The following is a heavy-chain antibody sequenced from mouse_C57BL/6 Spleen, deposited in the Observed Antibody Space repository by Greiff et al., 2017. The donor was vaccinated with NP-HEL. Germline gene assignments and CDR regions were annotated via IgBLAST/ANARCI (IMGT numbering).Heavy chain of an antibody. CDR3: ARRGSNYFYYFDY. Sequence: VQLQQPGAELVRPGSSVKLSCKASGYTFTSYWMHWVKQRPIQGLEWIGNIDPSDSETHYNQKFKDKATLTVDKSSSTAYMQLSSLTSEDSAVYYCARRGSNYFYYFDYWGQGTTLTVSS. CDR2: IDPSDSET. CDR1: GYTFTSYW. J-gene: IGHJ2*01. D-gene: IGHD2-5*01. V-gene: IGHV1-52*01.